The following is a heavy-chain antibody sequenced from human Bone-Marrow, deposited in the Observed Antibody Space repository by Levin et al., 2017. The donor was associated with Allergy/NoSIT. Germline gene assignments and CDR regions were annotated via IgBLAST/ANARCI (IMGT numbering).Heavy chain of an antibody. CDR3: ARGSTFCY. J-gene: IGHJ4*02. D-gene: IGHD3-10*01. V-gene: IGHV3-30*03. CDR1: GFTLSSFG. Sequence: GGSLRLSCAASGFTLSSFGMHWVRQAPGKGLEWVAIISYDGNDKYYADSVKGRFTISRDNSQETLYLQMNSLRAEDTAVYYCARGSTFCYWGQGTLVALSS. CDR2: ISYDGNDK.